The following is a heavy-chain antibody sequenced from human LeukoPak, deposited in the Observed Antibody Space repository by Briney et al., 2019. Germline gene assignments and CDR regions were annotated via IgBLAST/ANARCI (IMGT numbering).Heavy chain of an antibody. V-gene: IGHV4-34*01. Sequence: SETLSLTCAVYGGSFSGYYWSWIRQPPGKGLEWIGEINHSGSTNYNPSLKSRVTISVDTSKNQFSLKLSSVTAADTAVYYCARGRPYGESDYWGQGTLVTVSS. D-gene: IGHD3-10*01. CDR2: INHSGST. J-gene: IGHJ4*02. CDR3: ARGRPYGESDY. CDR1: GGSFSGYY.